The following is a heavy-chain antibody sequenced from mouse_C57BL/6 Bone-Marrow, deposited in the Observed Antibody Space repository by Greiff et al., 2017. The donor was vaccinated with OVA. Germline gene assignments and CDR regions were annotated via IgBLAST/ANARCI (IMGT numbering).Heavy chain of an antibody. D-gene: IGHD1-1*01. Sequence: QVQLKESGAELARPGASVKLSCKASGYTFTSYGISWVKQRTGQGLEWIGEIYPRSGNTYYNEKFKGKATLTADKSSSTAYMELRSLTSEDSAVYYCARRDGSSYNWYFDVWGTGTTVTVSS. CDR2: IYPRSGNT. J-gene: IGHJ1*03. CDR1: GYTFTSYG. V-gene: IGHV1-81*01. CDR3: ARRDGSSYNWYFDV.